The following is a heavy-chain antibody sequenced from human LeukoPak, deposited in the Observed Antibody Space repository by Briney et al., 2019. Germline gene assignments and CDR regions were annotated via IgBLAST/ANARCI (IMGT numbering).Heavy chain of an antibody. CDR3: ARVWELSFDH. V-gene: IGHV3-53*01. Sequence: GGSLRLSCAASGFAVAANHMSWVRQAPGKGLECVSITYSDGRTSHADSVKGRFTISRDNSKNSVHLQMNSLRDEDTAVYYCARVWELSFDHWGQGALVTVSS. D-gene: IGHD1-26*01. CDR1: GFAVAANH. CDR2: TYSDGRT. J-gene: IGHJ4*02.